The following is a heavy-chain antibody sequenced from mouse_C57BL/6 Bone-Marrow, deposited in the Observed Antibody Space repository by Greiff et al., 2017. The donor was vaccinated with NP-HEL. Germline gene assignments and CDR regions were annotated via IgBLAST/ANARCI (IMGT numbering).Heavy chain of an antibody. J-gene: IGHJ2*01. CDR1: GFNIKDDY. Sequence: EVQLQQSGAELVRPGASVKLSCTASGFNIKDDYMHWVKQRPEQGLEWIGWIDTENGDTEYASKFQGKATITADTSYNTAYLQLSSLTSEDTAVYYCTTFRSYPYYWGQGTTLTVSS. V-gene: IGHV14-4*01. CDR2: IDTENGDT. D-gene: IGHD5-1-1*01. CDR3: TTFRSYPYY.